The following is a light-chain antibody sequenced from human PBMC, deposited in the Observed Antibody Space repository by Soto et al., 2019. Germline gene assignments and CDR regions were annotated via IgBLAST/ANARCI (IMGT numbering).Light chain of an antibody. V-gene: IGLV1-44*01. CDR3: ATWDDSLNAQGV. Sequence: QSVLTQTPSASGTPGQRVTISCSGSSSNIGSNTVNWYQQLPGTAPKLLIYSNNQRPSGVPDRFSGSKSGASASLAISGLQSEDEADYYGATWDDSLNAQGVFGTGTKGTVL. J-gene: IGLJ1*01. CDR2: SNN. CDR1: SSNIGSNT.